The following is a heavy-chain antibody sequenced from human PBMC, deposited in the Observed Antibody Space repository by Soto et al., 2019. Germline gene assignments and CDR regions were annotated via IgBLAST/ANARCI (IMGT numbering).Heavy chain of an antibody. Sequence: EVQLVESGGGLVKPGGSLRLSCAASGFTFSSYSMNWVLQAPGKGLEWVSSISSSSSYIYYADSVKGRFTISRDNAKNSLYLQMNSLRAEDTAVYYCARDLAHYDYIWGSYRGYWGQGTLVTVSS. CDR1: GFTFSSYS. V-gene: IGHV3-21*01. D-gene: IGHD3-16*02. J-gene: IGHJ4*02. CDR3: ARDLAHYDYIWGSYRGY. CDR2: ISSSSSYI.